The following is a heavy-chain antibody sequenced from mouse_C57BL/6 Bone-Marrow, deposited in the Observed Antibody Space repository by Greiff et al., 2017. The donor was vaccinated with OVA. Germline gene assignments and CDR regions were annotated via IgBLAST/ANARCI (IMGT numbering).Heavy chain of an antibody. Sequence: VQLQQSGPELVKPGASVKISCKASGYAFSSSWMNWVKQRPGKGLEWIGRIYPGDGDTNYNGKFKGKATLTADKSSSTAYMQLSSLTSEDSAVYFCASYYYYGSSLFDYWGQGTTLTVSS. V-gene: IGHV1-82*01. D-gene: IGHD1-1*01. CDR3: ASYYYYGSSLFDY. CDR1: GYAFSSSW. CDR2: IYPGDGDT. J-gene: IGHJ2*01.